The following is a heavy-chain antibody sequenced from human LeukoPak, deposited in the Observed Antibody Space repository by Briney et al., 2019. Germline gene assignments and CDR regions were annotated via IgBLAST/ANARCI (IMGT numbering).Heavy chain of an antibody. J-gene: IGHJ4*02. D-gene: IGHD3-3*01. Sequence: GGSLRLSCAASGFTLSSYWMTWVRQAPGKGLEWVANIKEDGSEKFYVDSVKGRFTISRDNAKNSLSLQMDSLRAEDTAVYYCARPYFDFWSVGYWGQGTLVTVSS. V-gene: IGHV3-7*01. CDR1: GFTLSSYW. CDR3: ARPYFDFWSVGY. CDR2: IKEDGSEK.